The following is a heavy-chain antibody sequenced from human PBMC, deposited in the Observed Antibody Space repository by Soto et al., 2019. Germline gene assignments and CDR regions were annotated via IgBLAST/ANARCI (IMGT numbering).Heavy chain of an antibody. CDR2: IYPGDSHT. CDR1: GYSFTSYW. Sequence: GESLKISCKGSGYSFTSYWIGWVRQMPGKGLEWMGIIYPGDSHTRYSPSFQGQVTSSADKSISTAYLQWSSLKASDTAMYYCARLNYYDSSGYYSDFDYWGQGTLVTVSS. J-gene: IGHJ4*02. V-gene: IGHV5-51*01. D-gene: IGHD3-22*01. CDR3: ARLNYYDSSGYYSDFDY.